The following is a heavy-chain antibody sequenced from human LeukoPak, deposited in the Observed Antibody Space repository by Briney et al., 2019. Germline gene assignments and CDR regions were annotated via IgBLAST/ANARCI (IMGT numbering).Heavy chain of an antibody. D-gene: IGHD3-16*01. V-gene: IGHV4-59*01. Sequence: SETLSLTCTVSGGSISSYYWSWIRQPPGKGLEWIGYIYYSGSTNYNPSLKSRVTIPVDTSKNQFSLKLSSVTAADTAVYYCARDRLYPDYYYGMDVWGQGTTVTVSS. CDR3: ARDRLYPDYYYGMDV. CDR1: GGSISSYY. J-gene: IGHJ6*02. CDR2: IYYSGST.